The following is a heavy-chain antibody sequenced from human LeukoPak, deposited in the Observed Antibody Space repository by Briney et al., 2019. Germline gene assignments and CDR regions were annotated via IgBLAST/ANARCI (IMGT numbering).Heavy chain of an antibody. D-gene: IGHD3-10*01. Sequence: SVTLSLTCTVSGGSISSYYWSWIRQPPGKGLEWIGYIYYSGSTNYNPSLKSRVTISVDTSKNQLSLKLSSVTAADTAVYYCARVPVRGRAFDIWGQGTMVTVSS. CDR1: GGSISSYY. V-gene: IGHV4-59*01. J-gene: IGHJ3*02. CDR3: ARVPVRGRAFDI. CDR2: IYYSGST.